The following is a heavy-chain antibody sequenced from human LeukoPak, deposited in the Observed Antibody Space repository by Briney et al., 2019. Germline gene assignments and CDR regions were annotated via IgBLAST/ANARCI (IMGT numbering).Heavy chain of an antibody. CDR1: GGSISSSSYY. CDR2: IYYSGST. CDR3: ARQPPGYCSSTSCSHFDY. D-gene: IGHD2-2*01. Sequence: PSETLSLTCTVSGGSISSSSYYWGWIRQPPGKGLEWIGSIYYSGSTYYNPSLKSRVTISVDTSKNQFSLKLSSMTAADTAVYYCARQPPGYCSSTSCSHFDYWGQGTLVTVSS. V-gene: IGHV4-39*01. J-gene: IGHJ4*02.